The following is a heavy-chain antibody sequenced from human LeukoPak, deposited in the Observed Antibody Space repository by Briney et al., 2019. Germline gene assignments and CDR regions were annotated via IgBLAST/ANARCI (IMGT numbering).Heavy chain of an antibody. V-gene: IGHV4-39*07. Sequence: SETLSLTCTVSGGSISNSNYYWGWIRRTPGKGLECIGSIFYIGRLYYNPSLKSRVTISVDTSKNQSSLKLSSVTAADTAVYYCARVGYSSSIDYWGQGTLVTVSS. D-gene: IGHD6-19*01. CDR1: GGSISNSNYY. CDR2: IFYIGRL. J-gene: IGHJ4*02. CDR3: ARVGYSSSIDY.